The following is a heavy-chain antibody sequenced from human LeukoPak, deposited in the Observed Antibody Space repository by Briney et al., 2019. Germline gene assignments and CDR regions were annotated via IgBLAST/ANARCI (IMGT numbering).Heavy chain of an antibody. D-gene: IGHD3-22*01. J-gene: IGHJ5*02. CDR1: GGSFSGYY. Sequence: SETLSLTCAVYGGSFSGYYWSWIRQPPGKGLEWIGEINRSGSTNYNPSLKSRVTISVDTSKNQFSLKLSSVTAADTAVYYCARRFKEITMIVVAISDGWFDPWGQGTLVTVSS. CDR2: INRSGST. V-gene: IGHV4-34*01. CDR3: ARRFKEITMIVVAISDGWFDP.